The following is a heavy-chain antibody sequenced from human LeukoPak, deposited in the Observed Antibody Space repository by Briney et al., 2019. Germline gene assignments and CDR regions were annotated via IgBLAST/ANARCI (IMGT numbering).Heavy chain of an antibody. Sequence: GGSLRLSCAASGNYCMHWVRQAPGKGLVWVSVINSGGGTYYTDSVKGRFTISRDNSKNTLYLQMNSLRAEDTAVYFCARGKSGYTFGPLDSWGQGTLVTVSS. CDR1: GNYC. CDR2: INSGGGT. J-gene: IGHJ4*02. V-gene: IGHV3-53*01. D-gene: IGHD5-18*01. CDR3: ARGKSGYTFGPLDS.